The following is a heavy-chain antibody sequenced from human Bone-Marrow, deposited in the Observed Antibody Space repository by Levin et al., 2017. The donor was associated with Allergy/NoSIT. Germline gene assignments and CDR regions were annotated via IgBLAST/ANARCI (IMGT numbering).Heavy chain of an antibody. CDR2: VDGGGGRT. CDR1: GFTFSSFA. D-gene: IGHD2-2*03. CDR3: AKGPLSTTARDLFGYCYGLDV. Sequence: SCAASGFTFSSFAMTWVRQAPGKGLEWVSAVDGGGGRTYYADSVKGRFTISRDNSKNTLDLQMDNLRDEDTALYYCAKGPLSTTARDLFGYCYGLDVWGQWTTVPVS. J-gene: IGHJ6*02. V-gene: IGHV3-23*01.